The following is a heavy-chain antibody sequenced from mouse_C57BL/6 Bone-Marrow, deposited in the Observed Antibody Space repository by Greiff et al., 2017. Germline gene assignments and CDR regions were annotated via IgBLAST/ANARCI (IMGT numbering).Heavy chain of an antibody. CDR3: ARKGLDYGNWYFDV. CDR2: IWTGGGT. D-gene: IGHD1-1*01. CDR1: GFSLTSYA. V-gene: IGHV2-9-1*01. J-gene: IGHJ1*03. Sequence: VQLQESGPGLVAPSPSLSITCTVSGFSLTSYAISWVRQPPGKGLEWLGVIWTGGGTNYNSALNSRLSISKDNSKSQVFLKMNSLQTDDTARYYCARKGLDYGNWYFDVWGTGTTVTVSS.